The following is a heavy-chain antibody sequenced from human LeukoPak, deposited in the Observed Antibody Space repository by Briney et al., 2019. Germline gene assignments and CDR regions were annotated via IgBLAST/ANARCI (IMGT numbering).Heavy chain of an antibody. V-gene: IGHV3-30*18. Sequence: GRSLRLSYAASGFTFSSYGMHWVRQAPGKGLEWEAVISYDGSNKYYADSVKGRFTISRDNSKNTLYLQMNSLRAEDTAVYYCAKDRRGYYGSGALPSWGQGTLVTVSS. D-gene: IGHD3-10*01. J-gene: IGHJ4*02. CDR1: GFTFSSYG. CDR3: AKDRRGYYGSGALPS. CDR2: ISYDGSNK.